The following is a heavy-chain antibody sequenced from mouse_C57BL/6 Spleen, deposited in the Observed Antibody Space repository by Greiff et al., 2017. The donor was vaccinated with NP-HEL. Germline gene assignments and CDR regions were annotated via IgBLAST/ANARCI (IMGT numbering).Heavy chain of an antibody. D-gene: IGHD1-1*01. CDR2: ISYDGSN. V-gene: IGHV3-6*01. Sequence: EVHLVESGLGLVKPSQSLSLTCSVTGYSITSGYYWNWIRQFPGNKLEWMGYISYDGSNNYNPSLKNRISITRDTSKNQFFLKLNSVTTEDTATYYCARDGNYYAMDYWGQGTSVTVSS. CDR3: ARDGNYYAMDY. J-gene: IGHJ4*01. CDR1: GYSITSGYY.